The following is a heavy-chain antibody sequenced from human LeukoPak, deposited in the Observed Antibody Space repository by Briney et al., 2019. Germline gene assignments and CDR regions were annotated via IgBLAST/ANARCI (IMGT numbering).Heavy chain of an antibody. Sequence: SETLSLTCTVSGGSISSSGYYWGWIRQPPGKGLEWIGSIYYSGSTDYSPSLKSRVTISVDTSKNQFSLRVSSVTAADTAVYYCARGSSSSHNYYFYMDVWGKGTTVTVSS. D-gene: IGHD6-6*01. CDR1: GGSISSSGYY. CDR3: ARGSSSSHNYYFYMDV. J-gene: IGHJ6*03. CDR2: IYYSGST. V-gene: IGHV4-39*07.